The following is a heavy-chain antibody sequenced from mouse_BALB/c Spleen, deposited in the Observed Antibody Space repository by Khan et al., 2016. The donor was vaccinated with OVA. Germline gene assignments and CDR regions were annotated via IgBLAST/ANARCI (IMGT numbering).Heavy chain of an antibody. CDR3: TRSYDSYYFDY. Sequence: EVQLQQSGTVLARPGASVRMSCKASGYSFTSYWMHWVKQRPGKGLEWIGAIYPGISDTRYNEKFKGKAKLTAVTSASTAYMELSSLTNEDSAVYYCTRSYDSYYFDYWGQGTTLTVSS. J-gene: IGHJ2*01. CDR2: IYPGISDT. V-gene: IGHV1-5*01. CDR1: GYSFTSYW. D-gene: IGHD2-4*01.